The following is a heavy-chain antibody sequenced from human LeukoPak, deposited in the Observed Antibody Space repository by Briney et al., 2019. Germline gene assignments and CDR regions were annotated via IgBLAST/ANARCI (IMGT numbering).Heavy chain of an antibody. D-gene: IGHD1-14*01. J-gene: IGHJ4*02. V-gene: IGHV3-74*01. CDR1: GFTFSSYW. CDR3: ARVDRITGTTFDY. CDR2: INSDGSST. Sequence: GGSLRLSCAASGFTFSSYWMHWVRQAPGKGLVWVSRINSDGSSTSYADSVKGRFTISRDNAKNTLYLQLNSLRAEDTAVYYCARVDRITGTTFDYWGQGTLVTVSS.